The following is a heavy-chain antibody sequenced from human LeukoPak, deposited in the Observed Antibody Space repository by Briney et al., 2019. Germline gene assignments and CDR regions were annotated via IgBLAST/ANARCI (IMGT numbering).Heavy chain of an antibody. D-gene: IGHD3-22*01. CDR2: IHYSGIT. CDR3: ANYDSSGYYTFAF. Sequence: SETLSLTCTVSGGSISSGGYYWSWIRQHPGEGLEWIGYIHYSGITYYNPSLKGRVTISVATSKNQFSLKLTSMTAADTAVYYCANYDSSGYYTFAFWGQGTLVTVSS. CDR1: GGSISSGGYY. J-gene: IGHJ4*02. V-gene: IGHV4-31*03.